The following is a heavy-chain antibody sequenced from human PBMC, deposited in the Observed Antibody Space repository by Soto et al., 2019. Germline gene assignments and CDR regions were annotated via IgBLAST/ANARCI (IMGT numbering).Heavy chain of an antibody. CDR3: ARGSGDYGAAFDI. CDR2: ISSSSSTI. V-gene: IGHV3-48*01. D-gene: IGHD4-17*01. Sequence: PGGSLRLSCAASGFTFSSYSMNWVRQVPGKGLEWVSKISSSSSTIYYADSVKGRFTISRDNAKNSLYLQMNSLRAEDTAVFYCARGSGDYGAAFDIWGQGTMVTVSS. CDR1: GFTFSSYS. J-gene: IGHJ3*02.